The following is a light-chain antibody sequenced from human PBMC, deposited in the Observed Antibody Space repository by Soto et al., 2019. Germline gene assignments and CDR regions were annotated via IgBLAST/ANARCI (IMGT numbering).Light chain of an antibody. CDR1: SSDVGSYNR. V-gene: IGLV2-18*02. CDR2: EVN. J-gene: IGLJ1*01. Sequence: QSALTQPPSVSGSPGQSVTISCTGTSSDVGSYNRVSWYQQPPGTAPKLMIYEVNNRPSGVPDRFSGSKSGNTASLTISRLQAEDEADYYCNSYTSSNPYVFGTGTKVTVL. CDR3: NSYTSSNPYV.